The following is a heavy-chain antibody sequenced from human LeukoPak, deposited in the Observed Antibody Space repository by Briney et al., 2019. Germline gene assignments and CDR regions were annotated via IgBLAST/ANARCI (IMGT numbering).Heavy chain of an antibody. CDR2: IYYSGST. V-gene: IGHV4-59*01. Sequence: PSETLSLTCTVSGGSSSGYYWSWIRQPPGKGLEWIAYIYYSGSTNSNPSLKSRVTISVDTSKKQFSLKLSSVTAADTAVYYCARVAYCGGDCYSFDYWGQGTLVTVSS. CDR3: ARVAYCGGDCYSFDY. J-gene: IGHJ4*02. D-gene: IGHD2-21*02. CDR1: GGSSSGYY.